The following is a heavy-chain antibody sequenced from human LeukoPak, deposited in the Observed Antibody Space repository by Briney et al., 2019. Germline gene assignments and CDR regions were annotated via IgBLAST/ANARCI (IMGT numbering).Heavy chain of an antibody. CDR3: ARPDYFASHD. Sequence: GESLKISCKGSEYIFTTYWIDWVRQMPGKGLEWMAIIYPDDSRIKYSPSFQGQVTISADRSINTAYLQWSSLRASDTAMYYCARPDYFASHDWGQGTLVTVSS. D-gene: IGHD2/OR15-2a*01. CDR2: IYPDDSRI. CDR1: EYIFTTYW. V-gene: IGHV5-51*01. J-gene: IGHJ4*02.